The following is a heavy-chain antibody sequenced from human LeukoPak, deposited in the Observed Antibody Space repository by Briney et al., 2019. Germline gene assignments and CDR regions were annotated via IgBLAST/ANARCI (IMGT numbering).Heavy chain of an antibody. D-gene: IGHD4-17*01. V-gene: IGHV3-30*04. CDR3: ARGSKSYGDYIRSRVHYFDY. CDR1: GFTFSSYA. Sequence: GRSLRLSCAASGFTFSSYAMHWVRQPPGKGLEWVAVISYDGSNKYYADSVKGRFTISRDNSKNTLYLQMNSLRAEDTAVYYCARGSKSYGDYIRSRVHYFDYWGQGTLVTVSS. J-gene: IGHJ4*02. CDR2: ISYDGSNK.